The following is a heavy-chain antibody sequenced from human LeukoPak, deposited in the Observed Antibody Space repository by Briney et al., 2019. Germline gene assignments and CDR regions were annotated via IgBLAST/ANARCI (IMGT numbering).Heavy chain of an antibody. D-gene: IGHD3-22*01. Sequence: PSETLSLTCTVSGGSISSSSYYWGWIRQPPGKGLEWIGSIYYSGSTYYNPSLKSRVTISVDTSKNQFSLKLSSVTAADTAVYYCARVPPSRYYDSSGYPVLYYYYMDVWGKGTTVTVSS. V-gene: IGHV4-39*07. J-gene: IGHJ6*03. CDR1: GGSISSSSYY. CDR2: IYYSGST. CDR3: ARVPPSRYYDSSGYPVLYYYYMDV.